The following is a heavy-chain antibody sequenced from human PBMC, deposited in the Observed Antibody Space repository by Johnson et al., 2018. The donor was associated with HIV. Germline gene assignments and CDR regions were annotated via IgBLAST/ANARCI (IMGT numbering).Heavy chain of an antibody. J-gene: IGHJ3*01. CDR3: AREGGGTLVLGDEGAFDV. CDR2: MWYDGSNK. Sequence: QVQLVESGGGVVQPGRSLRLSCAASGFTFSTYGMHWVRQAPGKGLEWVAVMWYDGSNKYYADSVKGRFTVSRDNSKNTLYMQMNSLRTEDTAVDYCAREGGGTLVLGDEGAFDVWGQGTMVSVSS. V-gene: IGHV3-30*19. D-gene: IGHD3-10*01. CDR1: GFTFSTYG.